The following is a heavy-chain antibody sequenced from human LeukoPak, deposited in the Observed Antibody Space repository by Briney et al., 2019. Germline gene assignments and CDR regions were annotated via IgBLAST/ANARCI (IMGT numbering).Heavy chain of an antibody. CDR2: ISAYNGNT. CDR3: ARDGRGFDY. J-gene: IGHJ4*02. Sequence: ASVKVSCKTSGYTFSNYNINWVRQAPGQGLEWMGWISAYNGNTNYAQKLQGRVTMTTDTSTSTAYMELRSLRSDDTAVYYCARDGRGFDYWGQGTLVTVSS. CDR1: GYTFSNYN. V-gene: IGHV1-18*01. D-gene: IGHD1-26*01.